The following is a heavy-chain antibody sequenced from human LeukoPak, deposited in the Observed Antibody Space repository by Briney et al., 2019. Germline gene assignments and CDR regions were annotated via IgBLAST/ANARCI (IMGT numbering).Heavy chain of an antibody. CDR1: GYTLTSYY. CDR3: ARGPSITMVRGGQWYYYMDV. CDR2: INPSGGST. J-gene: IGHJ6*03. V-gene: IGHV1-46*01. D-gene: IGHD3-10*01. Sequence: APVKVSCKASGYTLTSYYMHWVRQAPGQGLEWMGIINPSGGSTNYAQKFQGRVTMTRDTSTSTVYMELSSLRSEDTAVYYCARGPSITMVRGGQWYYYMDVWGKGTTVTIPS.